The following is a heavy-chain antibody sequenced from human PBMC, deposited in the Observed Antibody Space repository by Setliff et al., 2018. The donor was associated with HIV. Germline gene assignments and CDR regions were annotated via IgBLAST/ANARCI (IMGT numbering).Heavy chain of an antibody. D-gene: IGHD6-19*01. CDR2: IIPIFDTT. J-gene: IGHJ4*02. V-gene: IGHV1-69*13. Sequence: GASVKVSCKASRGTFNRYTISWVRQAPGQGLEWMGGIIPIFDTTKYAQKFQDRVTISADESTSTAYMELSSLRSEDTAVYYCARSSAGSGWLLHHFDYWGQGTLVTVSS. CDR1: RGTFNRYT. CDR3: ARSSAGSGWLLHHFDY.